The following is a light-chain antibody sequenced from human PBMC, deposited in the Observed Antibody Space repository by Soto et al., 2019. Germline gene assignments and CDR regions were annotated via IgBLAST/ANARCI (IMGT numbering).Light chain of an antibody. CDR1: QSVGNN. Sequence: EIVMTQSPATLSVSPGERVTLSCRASQSVGNNLAWYRQKSGQAPRLLIYGASTRATGIPARFSGSGSGTEFTLTIDSLQSDDFAVYLCQQYRNWPLTFGGGTKVEIK. CDR3: QQYRNWPLT. CDR2: GAS. V-gene: IGKV3-15*01. J-gene: IGKJ4*01.